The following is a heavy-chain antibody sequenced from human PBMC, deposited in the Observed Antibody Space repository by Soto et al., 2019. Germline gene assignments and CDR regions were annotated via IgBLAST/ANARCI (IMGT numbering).Heavy chain of an antibody. CDR2: INPSGGST. Sequence: ASVQVSCKASGYTFTSYYMHWVRQAPGQGLEWMGIINPSGGSTSYAQKFQGRVTMTRDTSTSTVYMELSSLRSEDTAVYFCARACYDFWSGYYDLNWFDPWGQGTLVTVS. J-gene: IGHJ5*02. CDR3: ARACYDFWSGYYDLNWFDP. V-gene: IGHV1-46*01. D-gene: IGHD3-3*01. CDR1: GYTFTSYY.